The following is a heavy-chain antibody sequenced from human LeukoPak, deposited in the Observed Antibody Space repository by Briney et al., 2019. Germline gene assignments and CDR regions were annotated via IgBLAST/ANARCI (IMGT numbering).Heavy chain of an antibody. D-gene: IGHD3-9*01. V-gene: IGHV4-39*07. Sequence: SPETLSLTCTVSGGSISSSSYYWGWIRQPPGKGLEWIGSIYYSGSTYYNPSLKSRVTISLDTSKNQFSLRLSSVTAADTAVYYCARDARYDILTGYYKGYFDYWGQGTLVTVSS. J-gene: IGHJ4*02. CDR3: ARDARYDILTGYYKGYFDY. CDR1: GGSISSSSYY. CDR2: IYYSGST.